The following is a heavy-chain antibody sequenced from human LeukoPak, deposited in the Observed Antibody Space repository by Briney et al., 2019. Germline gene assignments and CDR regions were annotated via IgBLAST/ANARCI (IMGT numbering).Heavy chain of an antibody. CDR3: ARDRSLTFDY. CDR2: INSDGSST. CDR1: GFTFSSHW. J-gene: IGHJ4*02. Sequence: PGGSLRLSCVASGFTFSSHWMHWVRQGPRKGLVWVSRINSDGSSTSYADSVKGRFTISRDNAKNTLYLQMNSLRAEDTAVYYCARDRSLTFDYWAREPRSPSPQ. V-gene: IGHV3-74*01. D-gene: IGHD4/OR15-4a*01.